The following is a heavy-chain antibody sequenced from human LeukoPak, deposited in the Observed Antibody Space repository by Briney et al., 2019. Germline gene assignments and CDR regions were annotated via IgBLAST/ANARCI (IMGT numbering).Heavy chain of an antibody. D-gene: IGHD6-19*01. V-gene: IGHV3-23*01. CDR3: AKDRSVAVAGTTAFDM. CDR1: GFTFSSTS. Sequence: GGSLRLSCAASGFTFSSTSMSWVRQTPEKGLEWVSGISGSGGSTSYTDSVKGRFTISRDNSKNTLWLQMNSLRAEDTALYYCAKDRSVAVAGTTAFDMWGQGTTVTVSS. J-gene: IGHJ3*02. CDR2: ISGSGGST.